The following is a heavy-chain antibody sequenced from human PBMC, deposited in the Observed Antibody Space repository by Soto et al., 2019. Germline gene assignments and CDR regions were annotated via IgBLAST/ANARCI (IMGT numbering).Heavy chain of an antibody. CDR1: GYTFTGYY. V-gene: IGHV1-2*04. Sequence: ASVKVSCKASGYTFTGYYMHWVRQAPGQGLEWMGWINPNSGGTNYAQKFQGWVTMTRDTSISTAYMDLSNLRYEDTAVYYCARDKDRVELGGNYYYIMDVWGQGTTVTVSS. CDR3: ARDKDRVELGGNYYYIMDV. J-gene: IGHJ6*02. D-gene: IGHD1-26*01. CDR2: INPNSGGT.